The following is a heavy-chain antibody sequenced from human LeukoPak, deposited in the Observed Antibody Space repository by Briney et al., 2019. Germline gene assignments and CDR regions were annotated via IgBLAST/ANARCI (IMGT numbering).Heavy chain of an antibody. Sequence: SETLSLTCTDSGGSISTYYWSWIRQPPGKGLEWIGYIYYSGSTNYNPSLKSRVTISVDTSKNQFSLKLSSVTAADTAVYYCARHDYSNYGYFDYWGQGTLVTVSS. CDR2: IYYSGST. D-gene: IGHD4-4*01. V-gene: IGHV4-59*08. J-gene: IGHJ4*02. CDR3: ARHDYSNYGYFDY. CDR1: GGSISTYY.